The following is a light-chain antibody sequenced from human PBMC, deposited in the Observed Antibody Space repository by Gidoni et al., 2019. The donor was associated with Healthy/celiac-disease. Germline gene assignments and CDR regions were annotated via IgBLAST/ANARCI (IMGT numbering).Light chain of an antibody. V-gene: IGLV2-14*01. CDR2: EVS. CDR1: SSDVGGYNY. CDR3: SSYTSSSTGVV. J-gene: IGLJ2*01. Sequence: QSALTQPASVSGSPGQSITISCTGTSSDVGGYNYFSWYQQHPGKAPKLMIYEVSNRPSGVPDRFSGSKSGNTASLTISGLQAEDEADYYCSSYTSSSTGVVFGGGTKLTVL.